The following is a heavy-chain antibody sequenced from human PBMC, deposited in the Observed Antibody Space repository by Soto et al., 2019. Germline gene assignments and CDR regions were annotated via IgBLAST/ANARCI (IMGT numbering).Heavy chain of an antibody. V-gene: IGHV3-23*01. CDR1: SFTFSSYA. Sequence: VSMRISFAASSFTFSSYALSWVRQDPGMGLEWVSVISGDGGTRDYADAVKGRFTISRDNSGNTLYLRMNSLRADDTAVYYCAKRKGDSSSSDSRAVQYWGQGTLVTVS. D-gene: IGHD6-6*01. J-gene: IGHJ4*02. CDR3: AKRKGDSSSSDSRAVQY. CDR2: ISGDGGTR.